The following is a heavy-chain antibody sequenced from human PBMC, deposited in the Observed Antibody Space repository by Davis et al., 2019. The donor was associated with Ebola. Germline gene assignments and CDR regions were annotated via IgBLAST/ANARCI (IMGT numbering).Heavy chain of an antibody. CDR2: ISGSGGST. CDR3: ARDGRWLPDY. D-gene: IGHD6-19*01. CDR1: GFTFSSYA. Sequence: GESLKISCAASGFTFSSYAMSWVRQAPGKGLEWVSAISGSGGSTYYADSVKGRFTISRDSSRNTLYLQMSNLRPEDTAVYYCARDGRWLPDYWGQGTLVTVSA. V-gene: IGHV3-23*01. J-gene: IGHJ4*02.